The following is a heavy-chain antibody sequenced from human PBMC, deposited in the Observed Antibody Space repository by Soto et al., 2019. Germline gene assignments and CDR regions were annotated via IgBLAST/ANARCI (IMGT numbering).Heavy chain of an antibody. V-gene: IGHV6-1*01. J-gene: IGHJ6*03. Sequence: KQSQTLSLTCAISGDSVSSNSAAWNWIRQSPSRGLEWLGRTYYRSKWYNDYAVSVKSRITINPDTSKNQFSLQLNSVTPEDTAVYYCARASGSGSYYYYYYMDVWGKGTTVTVS. CDR2: TYYRSKWYN. CDR3: ARASGSGSYYYYYYMDV. CDR1: GDSVSSNSAA. D-gene: IGHD3-10*01.